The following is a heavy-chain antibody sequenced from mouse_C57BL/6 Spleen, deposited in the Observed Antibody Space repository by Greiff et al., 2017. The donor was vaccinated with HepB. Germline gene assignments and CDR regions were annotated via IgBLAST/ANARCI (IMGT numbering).Heavy chain of an antibody. Sequence: EVQRVESGGDLVKPGGSLKLSCAASGFTFSSYGMSWVRQTPDKRLEWVATISSGGSYTYYPDSVKGRFTISRDNAKNTLYLQMSSLKSEDTAMYYCARRALRYFDVWGTGTTVTVSS. CDR3: ARRALRYFDV. V-gene: IGHV5-6*01. D-gene: IGHD1-1*01. CDR2: ISSGGSYT. J-gene: IGHJ1*03. CDR1: GFTFSSYG.